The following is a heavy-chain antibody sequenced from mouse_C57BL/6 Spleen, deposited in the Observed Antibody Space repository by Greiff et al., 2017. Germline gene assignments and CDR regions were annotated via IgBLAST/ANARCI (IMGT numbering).Heavy chain of an antibody. CDR3: ARSGGYDGYFDV. J-gene: IGHJ1*03. CDR2: INPSNGGT. CDR1: GYTFTSYW. Sequence: QVQLKQPGTELVKPGASVKLSCKASGYTFTSYWMHWVKQRPGQGLEWIGNINPSNGGTNYNEKFKSKATLTVDKSSSTAYMQLSSLTSEDSAVYYCARSGGYDGYFDVWGTGTTVTVSS. D-gene: IGHD2-2*01. V-gene: IGHV1-53*01.